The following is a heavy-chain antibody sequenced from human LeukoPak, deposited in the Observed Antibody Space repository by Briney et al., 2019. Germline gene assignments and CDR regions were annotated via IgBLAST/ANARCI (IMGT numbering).Heavy chain of an antibody. CDR1: GFTVSSNY. V-gene: IGHV3-53*05. D-gene: IGHD3-22*01. CDR3: AEIRGYYYDSSGYSRDAEYFQH. Sequence: GGSLRLSCAASGFTVSSNYMSWVRQAPGKGLEWVSVIYSGGSTYYADSVKGRFTISRDNSKNTLYLQMNSLRAEDTAVYYCAEIRGYYYDSSGYSRDAEYFQHWGQGTLVTVSS. J-gene: IGHJ1*01. CDR2: IYSGGST.